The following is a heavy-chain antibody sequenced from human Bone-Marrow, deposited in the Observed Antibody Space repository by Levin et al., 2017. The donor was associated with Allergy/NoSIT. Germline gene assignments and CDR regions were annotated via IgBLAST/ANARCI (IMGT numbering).Heavy chain of an antibody. CDR3: ARVLAGFDGSAMAYDY. V-gene: IGHV4-31*03. CDR2: IYYNGST. CDR1: VASIRSGAYY. D-gene: IGHD3-10*01. J-gene: IGHJ4*02. Sequence: SQTLSLTCTVSVASIRSGAYYWSWVRQPPGQGLEWIGYIYYNGSTYFNPSLKSRVSISVDTSKNQFSLKLSSVTAADTADYYCARVLAGFDGSAMAYDYWGRGSLVTVSS.